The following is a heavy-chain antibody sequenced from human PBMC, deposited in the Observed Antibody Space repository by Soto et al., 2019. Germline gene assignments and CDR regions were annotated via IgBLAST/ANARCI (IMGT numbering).Heavy chain of an antibody. CDR2: IYYSGST. D-gene: IGHD7-27*01. J-gene: IGHJ3*02. V-gene: IGHV4-59*01. CDR1: GGSISSYY. CDR3: ARGGKLGDAFDI. Sequence: SETLSLTCTVSGGSISSYYWSWIRQPPGKGLEWIGYIYYSGSTNYNPSLKSRVTISVDTSKNQFSLKLSSVTAADTAVYYCARGGKLGDAFDIWGQGTMVTVSS.